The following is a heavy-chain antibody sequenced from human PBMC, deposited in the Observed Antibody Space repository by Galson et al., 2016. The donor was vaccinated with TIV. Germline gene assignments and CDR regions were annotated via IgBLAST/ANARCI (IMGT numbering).Heavy chain of an antibody. CDR3: ARSLTSDYGDPLDY. V-gene: IGHV3-30-3*01. D-gene: IGHD4-17*01. CDR2: ISNDGNNK. CDR1: GFTFNTYA. J-gene: IGHJ4*02. Sequence: SLRLSCAASGFTFNTYAIHWVRQAPGKGLEWVAVISNDGNNKHYADSVKGRFTISRDNSKNTVFLQMNSLRPEDTALYYCARSLTSDYGDPLDYWGQGTLVTVSS.